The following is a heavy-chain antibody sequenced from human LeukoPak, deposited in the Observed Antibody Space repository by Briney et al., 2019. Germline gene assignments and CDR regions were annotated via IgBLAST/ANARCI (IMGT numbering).Heavy chain of an antibody. V-gene: IGHV4-59*01. J-gene: IGHJ1*01. CDR3: ARGGAARLHFQN. CDR1: GGSISTYY. D-gene: IGHD6-6*01. Sequence: SETLSLTCTVSGGSISTYYWNWIRQPPGKGLEWIGYIYHSGSTNYNPSLQSRVTISVDTSKNQFSLNLNSVTAADTAVYYCARGGAARLHFQNWGQGALVTVSS. CDR2: IYHSGST.